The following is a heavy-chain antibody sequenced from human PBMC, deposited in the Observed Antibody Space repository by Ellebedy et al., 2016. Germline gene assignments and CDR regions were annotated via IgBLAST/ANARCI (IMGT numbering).Heavy chain of an antibody. J-gene: IGHJ6*02. CDR3: ARGRHCSSTSCLSRMDV. CDR2: INHSGST. CDR1: GGSVSSGSYY. D-gene: IGHD2-2*01. Sequence: SETLSLXCTVSGGSVSSGSYYWSWIRQPPGKGLEWIGEINHSGSTNYNPSLKSRVTISVDTSKNQFSLKLSSVTAADTAVYYCARGRHCSSTSCLSRMDVWGQGTTVTVSS. V-gene: IGHV4-61*01.